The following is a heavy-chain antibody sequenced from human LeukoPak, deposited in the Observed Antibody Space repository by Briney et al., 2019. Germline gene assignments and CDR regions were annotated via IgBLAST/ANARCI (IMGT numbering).Heavy chain of an antibody. CDR3: AGGNVRSAVN. J-gene: IGHJ4*02. CDR2: INHSGST. V-gene: IGHV4-34*01. Sequence: SETLSLTCAVYGGSFSGYYWSWIRQPPGKGLEWIGEINHSGSTNYNPSLKSRVTISVDTSKNQFSLKLSSVTAADTAVYYCAGGNVRSAVNWGQGTLVTVSS. CDR1: GGSFSGYY.